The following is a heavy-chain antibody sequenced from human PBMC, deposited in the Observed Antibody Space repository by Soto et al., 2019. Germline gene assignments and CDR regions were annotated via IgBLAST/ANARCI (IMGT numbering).Heavy chain of an antibody. CDR3: ARGGRMATTRKYGMDV. CDR1: GFTFSSYA. CDR2: ISYDGSNK. V-gene: IGHV3-30-3*01. J-gene: IGHJ6*02. D-gene: IGHD5-12*01. Sequence: QVQLVESGGGVVQPGRSLRLSCAASGFTFSSYAMHWVRQAPGKGLEWVAVISYDGSNKYYADSVKGRFTISRDNSKNTLYLQMNSLRAEDTAVYYCARGGRMATTRKYGMDVWGQGTTVTVSS.